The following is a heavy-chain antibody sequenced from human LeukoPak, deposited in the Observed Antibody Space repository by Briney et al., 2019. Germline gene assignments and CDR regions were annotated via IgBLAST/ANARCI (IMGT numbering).Heavy chain of an antibody. D-gene: IGHD6-19*01. V-gene: IGHV1-2*02. CDR2: INPNSGGT. CDR3: ARVRHSSGWYGGAGY. Sequence: ASVKVSCKASGYTFTSYGISWVRQAPGQGLEWMGWINPNSGGTNYAQKFQGRVTITRDTSISTAYMELSRLRSDDTAVYYCARVRHSSGWYGGAGYWGQGTLVTVSS. CDR1: GYTFTSYG. J-gene: IGHJ4*02.